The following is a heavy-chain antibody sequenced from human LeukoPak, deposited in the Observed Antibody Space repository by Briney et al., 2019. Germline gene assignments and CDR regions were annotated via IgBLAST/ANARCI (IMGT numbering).Heavy chain of an antibody. CDR1: GYTFINHW. Sequence: ASVKVSCKASGYTFINHWMHWVRQAPGQGLEWVGWINPNSGGTNYAQKFQGRVTMTRDTSISTAYMELSRLRSDDTAVYYCARDTLFRDGYPRPYYYYYYMDVWGKGTTVTISS. V-gene: IGHV1-2*02. CDR2: INPNSGGT. D-gene: IGHD5-24*01. CDR3: ARDTLFRDGYPRPYYYYYYMDV. J-gene: IGHJ6*03.